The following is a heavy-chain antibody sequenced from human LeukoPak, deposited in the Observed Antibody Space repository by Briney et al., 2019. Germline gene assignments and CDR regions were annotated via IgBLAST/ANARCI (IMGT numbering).Heavy chain of an antibody. D-gene: IGHD3-10*01. V-gene: IGHV1-2*06. CDR1: GYTFTGYY. CDR3: ARDGLLWFGELLNYYMDV. J-gene: IGHJ4*02. CDR2: INPNSGGT. Sequence: ASVKVSCKASGYTFTGYYMHWVRQAPGQGLEWMGRINPNSGGTNYAQKFQGRVTMTRDTSISTAYMELSRLRSDDTAVYYCARDGLLWFGELLNYYMDVWGQGTLVTVSS.